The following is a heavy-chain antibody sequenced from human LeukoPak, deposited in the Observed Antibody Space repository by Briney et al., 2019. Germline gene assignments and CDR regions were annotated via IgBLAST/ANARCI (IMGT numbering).Heavy chain of an antibody. CDR3: ERGLYPYCSRWDSIAVAGTFDY. V-gene: IGHV3-48*04. J-gene: IGHJ4*02. CDR2: ISSSGGAI. D-gene: IGHD6-19*01. Sequence: GRSLRLSCVASGFTFSRHGMNWVRQAPGKGLEWLSYISSSGGAIFYADSMKGRFTVSRDSAKSSLFLQMNSLRAEDTAVYYCERGLYPYCSRWDSIAVAGTFDYWGQGSEVTVSS. CDR1: GFTFSRHG.